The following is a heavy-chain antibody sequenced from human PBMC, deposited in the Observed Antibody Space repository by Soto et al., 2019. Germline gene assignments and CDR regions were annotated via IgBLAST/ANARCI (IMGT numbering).Heavy chain of an antibody. CDR2: INAGNGNT. D-gene: IGHD2-2*01. J-gene: IGHJ6*02. V-gene: IGHV1-3*01. Sequence: GASVKVSCKASGYTFTSYAMHWVRQAPGQRLEWMGWINAGNGNTKYSQKFQGRVTITRDTSASTAYMELSSLRSEDTAVYYCSRSCSSTSCYFGYSGMDVWGQGTTVTVSS. CDR1: GYTFTSYA. CDR3: SRSCSSTSCYFGYSGMDV.